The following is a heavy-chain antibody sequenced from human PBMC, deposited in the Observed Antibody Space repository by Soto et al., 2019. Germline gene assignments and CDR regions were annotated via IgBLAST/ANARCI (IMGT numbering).Heavy chain of an antibody. Sequence: QVQLQESGPGLVKPSETLSLTCTVSGGSISSYYWSWIRQPPGKGLEWIGYIYYSGSTNYNPSLKRRVTLSVDTSKYQFSLKLSSVTAADTAVYYGARRYGSAFDIWGQGTMGTVSS. V-gene: IGHV4-59*01. CDR3: ARRYGSAFDI. D-gene: IGHD1-20*01. CDR1: GGSISSYY. J-gene: IGHJ3*02. CDR2: IYYSGST.